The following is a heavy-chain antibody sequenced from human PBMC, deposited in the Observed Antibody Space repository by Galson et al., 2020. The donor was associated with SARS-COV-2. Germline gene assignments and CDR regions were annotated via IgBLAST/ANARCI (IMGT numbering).Heavy chain of an antibody. V-gene: IGHV3-48*03. D-gene: IGHD3-22*01. J-gene: IGHJ4*02. CDR3: ARELPNYYDSSGLDY. CDR1: GFTFSSYE. CDR2: ISSSGSTI. Sequence: GESLKISCAASGFTFSSYEMNWVRQAPGKGLEWVSYISSSGSTIYYADSVKGRFTISRDNAKNSLYLQMNSLRAEDTAVYYCARELPNYYDSSGLDYWGQGTLVTVSS.